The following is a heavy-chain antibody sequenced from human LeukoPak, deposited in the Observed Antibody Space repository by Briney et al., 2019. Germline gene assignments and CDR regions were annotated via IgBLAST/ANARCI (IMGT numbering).Heavy chain of an antibody. CDR1: GGSFTTHY. CDR2: ISYIGST. V-gene: IGHV4-59*11. CDR3: TSDSISMNAFDA. D-gene: IGHD3-22*01. Sequence: SETLSLTCTVSGGSFTTHYWSWIRQPPGKGLEWIGYISYIGSTNYNPSLKSRVTISIDTSNNEVSLMLTSVTAADTAVYYCTSDSISMNAFDAWGQGTMVTVSS. J-gene: IGHJ3*01.